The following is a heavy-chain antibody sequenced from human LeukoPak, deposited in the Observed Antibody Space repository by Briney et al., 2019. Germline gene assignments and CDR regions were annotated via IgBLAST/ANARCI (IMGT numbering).Heavy chain of an antibody. CDR3: AKGLRDSGYDSRLMDY. CDR2: ISWDGGST. V-gene: IGHV3-43*01. Sequence: PGGSLRLSCAASGFTFDDYTTHWVRQAPGKGLEWVSLISWDGGSTYYADSVKGRFTISRDNSKNSLYLQMNSLRTEDTALYYCAKGLRDSGYDSRLMDYWGQGTLVTVSS. J-gene: IGHJ4*02. CDR1: GFTFDDYT. D-gene: IGHD5-12*01.